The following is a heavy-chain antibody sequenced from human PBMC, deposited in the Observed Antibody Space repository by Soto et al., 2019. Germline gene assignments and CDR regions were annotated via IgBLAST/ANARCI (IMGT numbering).Heavy chain of an antibody. CDR3: AKYASDVDYYYYYGMDV. CDR2: ISGGGGST. CDR1: GFTFSSYA. V-gene: IGHV3-23*01. D-gene: IGHD2-8*01. J-gene: IGHJ6*02. Sequence: EVQLLESGGGLVQPGGSLRLSCAASGFTFSSYAMSWVRQAPGKGLEWVSAISGGGGSTYYADSVKGRFTISRDNSKNTLYLQMNSLRAEDTAVDYCAKYASDVDYYYYYGMDVWGQGTTVTVSS.